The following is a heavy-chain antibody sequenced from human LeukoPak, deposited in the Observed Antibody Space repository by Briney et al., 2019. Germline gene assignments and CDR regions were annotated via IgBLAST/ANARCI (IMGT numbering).Heavy chain of an antibody. CDR1: GFSFSNYE. CDR2: ISSSGSTI. Sequence: GGSLRLSCAASGFSFSNYEMNWVRQAPGKGLEWVSYISSSGSTIYYADSVKGRFTISRDNAENPLYLQMNSLRAEDTAVYYCGRVALDTSMIHYWGQGTLVTASS. D-gene: IGHD5-18*01. CDR3: GRVALDTSMIHY. J-gene: IGHJ4*02. V-gene: IGHV3-48*03.